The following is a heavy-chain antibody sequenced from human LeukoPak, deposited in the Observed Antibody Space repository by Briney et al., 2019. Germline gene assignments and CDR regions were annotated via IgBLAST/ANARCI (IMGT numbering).Heavy chain of an antibody. CDR3: ATESRFLVVWGVIDY. CDR2: INPSGGST. Sequence: ASVKASCKASGYTFTSYYMHWVRQAPGQGLEWMGIINPSGGSTSYAQKIQGRVTMTRDMSTSTVYMELSSLRSEDTAVYYCATESRFLVVWGVIDYWGQGTLVTVSS. V-gene: IGHV1-46*01. D-gene: IGHD3-10*01. J-gene: IGHJ4*02. CDR1: GYTFTSYY.